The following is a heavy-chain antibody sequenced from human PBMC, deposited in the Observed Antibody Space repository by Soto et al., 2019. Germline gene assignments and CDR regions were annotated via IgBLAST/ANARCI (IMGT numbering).Heavy chain of an antibody. Sequence: QVQLEQSGAEVKKPGSSEKISCKASGGTLSDHGVSWLRQAPGQGLEWVGGTIPVFNTANYAPKFQGRVTIAADKSTNIAYMERVRLRSDDTAFYSCASGVYGSGNYYTGPSAFDIWGQGTLVIFSS. CDR1: GGTLSDHG. J-gene: IGHJ3*02. D-gene: IGHD3-10*01. CDR3: ASGVYGSGNYYTGPSAFDI. V-gene: IGHV1-69*06. CDR2: TIPVFNTA.